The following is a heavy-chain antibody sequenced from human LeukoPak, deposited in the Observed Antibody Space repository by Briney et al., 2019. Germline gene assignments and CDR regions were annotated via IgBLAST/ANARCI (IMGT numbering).Heavy chain of an antibody. J-gene: IGHJ5*02. CDR3: ARRSNDNWFDP. CDR1: GGSISSYY. CDR2: IYYSGST. V-gene: IGHV4-59*08. Sequence: SETLSLTCTVSGGSISSYYWSWIRQPPGKGLEWIGYIYYSGSTNYNPSLKSRVTISVDTSKNLFSLKLSSVTAADTAVYYCARRSNDNWFDPWGQGTPVTVSS.